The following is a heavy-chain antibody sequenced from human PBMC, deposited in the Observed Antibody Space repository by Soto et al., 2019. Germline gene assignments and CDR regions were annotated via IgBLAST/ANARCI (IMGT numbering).Heavy chain of an antibody. V-gene: IGHV3-7*03. CDR2: IKEDGSEK. J-gene: IGHJ6*02. CDR3: ARVPFRTYGMDV. CDR1: GFTFSSNW. D-gene: IGHD2-21*01. Sequence: EVQLVESGGGLVQPGGSLRLSCAASGFTFSSNWMSWVRQAPGKGLEWVANIKEDGSEKYYVESVKGRFTISRDNAKNSVYLQMNSLIGEDTAVSYCARVPFRTYGMDVCGQGTTVTVSS.